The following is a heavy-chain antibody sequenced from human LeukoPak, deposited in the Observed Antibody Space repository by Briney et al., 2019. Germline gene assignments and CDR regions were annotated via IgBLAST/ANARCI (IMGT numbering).Heavy chain of an antibody. V-gene: IGHV3-21*01. J-gene: IGHJ4*02. CDR2: IDPSSYYI. Sequence: NPGGSLRLSCAASGFTYISYSMNWVRQAPGKGLEWVSSIDPSSYYIYYGDSVKGRSAISRDNAKNSLYLQINSLRAEDTAVYYCARVSGRLVRQSYLDFWGQGTLVTVSS. CDR3: ARVSGRLVRQSYLDF. D-gene: IGHD6-19*01. CDR1: GFTYISYS.